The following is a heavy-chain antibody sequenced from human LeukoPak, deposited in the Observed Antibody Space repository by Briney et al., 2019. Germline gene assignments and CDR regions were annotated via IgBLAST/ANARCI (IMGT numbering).Heavy chain of an antibody. J-gene: IGHJ3*02. CDR1: GFTVSSNY. CDR3: ARDRPPGYSSSWYRDAFDI. V-gene: IGHV3-53*01. Sequence: GGSLRLSCAASGFTVSSNYMSWVRQAPGKGLEWVSVIYSGGSTYYADSVKGRFTISRDNSKNTLYLQMNSLRAEDTAVYYCARDRPPGYSSSWYRDAFDIWGQGTMVTVSS. CDR2: IYSGGST. D-gene: IGHD6-13*01.